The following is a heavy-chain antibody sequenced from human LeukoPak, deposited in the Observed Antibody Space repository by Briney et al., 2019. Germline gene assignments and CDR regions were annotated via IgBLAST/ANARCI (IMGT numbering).Heavy chain of an antibody. CDR2: SSVMSGST. V-gene: IGHV3-23*01. Sequence: GESLKISCAASGLTFSSYALSWVRPAPGNGLELVQASSVMSGSTYYTDSVTARFTISRDNSKNTLYLQMNSLRAEDTAVYYCAKADSEAAGEYWGQGTLVTVSS. D-gene: IGHD6-13*01. J-gene: IGHJ4*02. CDR1: GLTFSSYA. CDR3: AKADSEAAGEY.